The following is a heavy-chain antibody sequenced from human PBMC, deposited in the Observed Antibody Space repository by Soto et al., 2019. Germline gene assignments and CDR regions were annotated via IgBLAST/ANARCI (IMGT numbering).Heavy chain of an antibody. CDR2: VWFDGSDK. D-gene: IGHD2-15*01. V-gene: IGHV3-33*01. CDR1: GFTFSTYG. Sequence: ESVGGVVQPGRSLRLSCAASGFTFSTYGMHWVRQAPGKGLEWVALVWFDGSDKYSSDSVKGRFTISRDNSKNTLYLQMNSLRAEDTAVYYCARLYCSASSCYSVGGFDIWGQGTMVTVSS. J-gene: IGHJ3*02. CDR3: ARLYCSASSCYSVGGFDI.